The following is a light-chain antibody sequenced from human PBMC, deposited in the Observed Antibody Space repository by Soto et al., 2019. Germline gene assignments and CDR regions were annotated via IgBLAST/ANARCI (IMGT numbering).Light chain of an antibody. J-gene: IGKJ1*01. Sequence: DIQMTQSPSTLSGSVGDRVTITCRASQTISSWLDWYQQKPGKAPKLLIYEASTLTSGVPSRFSVSGSGTEFTLTISSLRPHDFATYYCQHYNRYSEAFGQGTKVELK. CDR2: EAS. CDR1: QTISSW. CDR3: QHYNRYSEA. V-gene: IGKV1-5*03.